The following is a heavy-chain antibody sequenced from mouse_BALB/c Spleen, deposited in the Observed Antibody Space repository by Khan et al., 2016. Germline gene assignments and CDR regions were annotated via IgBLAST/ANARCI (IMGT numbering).Heavy chain of an antibody. V-gene: IGHV3-6*02. CDR1: GYSITSGYY. CDR2: ISYDGSN. Sequence: EVQLQESGPGLVKPSQSLSLTCSVTGYSITSGYYWNWIRQFPGNKLEWMGNISYDGSNNYNPSLKNRISITSDTSKNQFFLKLNSVTTEDTATYYCARVNSFDYWGQGTTLTVSS. J-gene: IGHJ2*01. CDR3: ARVNSFDY.